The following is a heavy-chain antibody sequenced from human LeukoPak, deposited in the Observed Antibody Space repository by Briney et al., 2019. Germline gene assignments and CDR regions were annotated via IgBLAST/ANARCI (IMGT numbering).Heavy chain of an antibody. D-gene: IGHD3-22*01. CDR3: ARAGDYYDSSGYVDI. CDR2: IYYSGST. CDR1: GGSISSSSYY. J-gene: IGHJ3*02. V-gene: IGHV4-39*01. Sequence: PSETLSLTCTVSGGSISSSSYYWGWIRQPPGKGLEWIGSIYYSGSTYYNPSLKSRVTISVDTSKNQFSLKLSSVTAADTAVYYCARAGDYYDSSGYVDIWGQGTMVTVSS.